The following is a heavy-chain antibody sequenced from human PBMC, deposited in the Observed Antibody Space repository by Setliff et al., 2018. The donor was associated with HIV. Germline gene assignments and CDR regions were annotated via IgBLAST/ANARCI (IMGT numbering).Heavy chain of an antibody. J-gene: IGHJ4*02. D-gene: IGHD6-19*01. CDR2: ISGSSSYI. CDR3: ARAVHSGWYYFDY. Sequence: GGSLRLSCAASGFTFSTYRMNWVRQAPGKGLEWVSSISGSSSYIYYADSLKGRFTISRDNAKNSLYLQMNSLRAEDTAVYYCARAVHSGWYYFDYWGQGTLVTVS. V-gene: IGHV3-21*01. CDR1: GFTFSTYR.